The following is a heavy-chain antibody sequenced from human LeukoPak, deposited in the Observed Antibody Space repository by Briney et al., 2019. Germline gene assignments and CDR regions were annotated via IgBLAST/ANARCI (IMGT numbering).Heavy chain of an antibody. D-gene: IGHD6-13*01. V-gene: IGHV3-23*01. Sequence: LPGGSLRLSCEASGFTFTTYGMSWVRQAPGKGLQWVSTFIGTTSTYYVDSVRGRFTIPRDNSKNTLYLEMNGLTVDDTAVYYCAKRVEGGISWSSNWFDPRGQGALVTVSS. CDR3: AKRVEGGISWSSNWFDP. CDR1: GFTFTTYG. J-gene: IGHJ5*02. CDR2: FIGTTST.